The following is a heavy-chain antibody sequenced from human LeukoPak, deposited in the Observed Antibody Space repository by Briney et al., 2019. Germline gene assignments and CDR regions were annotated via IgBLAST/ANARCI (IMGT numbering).Heavy chain of an antibody. J-gene: IGHJ3*02. Sequence: PGGSLRLSCAASGFTFSSYAMSWVRQAPGKGLEWVSAISGSGGSTYYADSVKGRFTISRDNSKNTLYLQMHSLRAEDTAVYYCANGLYDYVWGSYRPVLDAFDIWGQGTMVTVSS. V-gene: IGHV3-23*01. D-gene: IGHD3-16*02. CDR1: GFTFSSYA. CDR2: ISGSGGST. CDR3: ANGLYDYVWGSYRPVLDAFDI.